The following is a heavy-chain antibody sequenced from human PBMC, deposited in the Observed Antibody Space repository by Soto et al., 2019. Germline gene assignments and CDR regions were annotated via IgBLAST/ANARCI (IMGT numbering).Heavy chain of an antibody. V-gene: IGHV5-51*01. CDR1: GHLFNNHW. D-gene: IGHD3-10*01. CDR2: IFTRDSET. J-gene: IGHJ5*02. Sequence: PGESLKISCKGPGHLFNNHWIGWVRQTPGKGLEWMGLIFTRDSETKTSPSFQGHVSLSVDNSINTVYLQWTSLKATDTGIYFCARGYFDSGHGYDLWGQGTLVTVSS. CDR3: ARGYFDSGHGYDL.